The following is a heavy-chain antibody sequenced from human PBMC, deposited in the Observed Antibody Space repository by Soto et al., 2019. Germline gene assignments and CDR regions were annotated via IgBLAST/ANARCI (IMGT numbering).Heavy chain of an antibody. CDR1: GGSISSYY. D-gene: IGHD3-9*01. Sequence: SETLSLTCPVSGGSISSYYWSWIRQPPGKGLEWIGYIYYSGSTNYNPSLKSRVTISVDTSKNQFSLKLSSVTAADTAVYYCARGLFWDYVVPDYWGQGTLVTVSS. CDR3: ARGLFWDYVVPDY. CDR2: IYYSGST. V-gene: IGHV4-59*01. J-gene: IGHJ4*02.